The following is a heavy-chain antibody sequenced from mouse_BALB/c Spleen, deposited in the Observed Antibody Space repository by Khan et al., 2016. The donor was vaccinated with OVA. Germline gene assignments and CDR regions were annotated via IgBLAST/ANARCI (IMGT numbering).Heavy chain of an antibody. J-gene: IGHJ3*01. D-gene: IGHD3-3*01. Sequence: EVQLQESGPGLVKPSQSLSLTCTVTGYSITSDYAWNWIRQFPGNKLEWMGYISYSGRTSYPPSPKSRIPITRDTTKNQCCLQLNSVTTEDTATYYCAGGRAYWGQGTLVTVSA. V-gene: IGHV3-2*02. CDR3: AGGRAY. CDR2: ISYSGRT. CDR1: GYSITSDYA.